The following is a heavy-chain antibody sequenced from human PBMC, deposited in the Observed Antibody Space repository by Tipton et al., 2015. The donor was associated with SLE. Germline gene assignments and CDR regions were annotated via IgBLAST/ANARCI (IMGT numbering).Heavy chain of an antibody. Sequence: LSLTCTVSGGSISSSSYYWSWIRQPPGKGLEWIGYIYYSGSTNYNPSLKSRVTISVDTSKNQFSLKLSSVTAADTAVYYCAGAGSEYFQHWGQVALVTVST. CDR1: GGSISSSSYY. CDR3: AGAGSEYFQH. V-gene: IGHV4-61*01. J-gene: IGHJ1*01. D-gene: IGHD4/OR15-4a*01. CDR2: IYYSGST.